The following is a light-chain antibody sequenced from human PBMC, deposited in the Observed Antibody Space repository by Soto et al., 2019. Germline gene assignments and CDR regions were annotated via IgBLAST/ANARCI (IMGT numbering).Light chain of an antibody. V-gene: IGLV1-44*01. J-gene: IGLJ2*01. CDR3: STWDDSLRGLV. CDR1: SSNIGGNS. CDR2: SNH. Sequence: QSVLTQPPSASGAPGQGISISCSGSSSNIGGNSVSWYRQVPGTAPKLLIFSNHQRPSGVPDRFSGSKSGTSASLAISGLQSADEADYYCSTWDDSLRGLVFGGGTKLTVL.